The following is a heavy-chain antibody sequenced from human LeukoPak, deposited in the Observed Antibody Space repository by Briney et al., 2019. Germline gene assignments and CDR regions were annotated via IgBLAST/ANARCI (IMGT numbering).Heavy chain of an antibody. Sequence: SETLSLTCTVSGSSITSGYYWGWIRQPPGKGLEWIGSIYHSGNTYFNPALKSRVTISVDTSNNQFSLKINSVTAADTAVYYCARVGPLRYFDSSNEGVGYWGQGTLVTVSS. CDR2: IYHSGNT. CDR1: GSSITSGYY. D-gene: IGHD3-9*01. V-gene: IGHV4-38-2*02. J-gene: IGHJ4*02. CDR3: ARVGPLRYFDSSNEGVGY.